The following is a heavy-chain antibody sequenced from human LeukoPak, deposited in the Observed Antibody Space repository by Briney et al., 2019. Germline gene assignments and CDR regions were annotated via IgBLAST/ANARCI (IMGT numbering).Heavy chain of an antibody. CDR1: GYTFTTYH. Sequence: ASVKVSSKASGYTFTTYHIHWVRQAPGHGLEWMGIINPSSGGTTYAQKFQGRVTMTRDTSTSTLYMELSSLRSEDRAVYYCARVVVRGVYYMDVWGKGTTVTVSS. D-gene: IGHD3-10*01. CDR2: INPSSGGT. J-gene: IGHJ6*03. V-gene: IGHV1-46*01. CDR3: ARVVVRGVYYMDV.